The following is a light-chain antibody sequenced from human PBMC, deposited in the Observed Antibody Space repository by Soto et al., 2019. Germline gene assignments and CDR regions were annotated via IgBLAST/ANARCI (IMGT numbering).Light chain of an antibody. CDR1: QSINSN. Sequence: EIVMTQSPVTLSVSPGERATLSCRASQSINSNLAWYQQKPGQAPSLLIYGAFTRATGIPARFSGTGSGTEFTLTISSLQSEDLALYYCQQYNDWPLTFGQGTKVAIK. J-gene: IGKJ1*01. CDR2: GAF. V-gene: IGKV3-15*01. CDR3: QQYNDWPLT.